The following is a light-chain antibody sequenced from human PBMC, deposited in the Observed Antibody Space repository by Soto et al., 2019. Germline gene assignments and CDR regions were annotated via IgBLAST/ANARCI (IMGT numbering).Light chain of an antibody. CDR1: QSVRSNY. Sequence: ETVLTQSPGTVSLSPGERATLSCTTSQSVRSNYLAWYQQKPGQAPRLLIYGVFSRATCMPDRFSGSGSGTDLTLTISGLEPEDSAVYYCQHYDGSPRTFGQGTKLEL. CDR3: QHYDGSPRT. J-gene: IGKJ2*01. CDR2: GVF. V-gene: IGKV3-20*01.